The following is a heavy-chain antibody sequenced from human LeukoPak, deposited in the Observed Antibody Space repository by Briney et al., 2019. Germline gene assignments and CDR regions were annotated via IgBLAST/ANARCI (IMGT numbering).Heavy chain of an antibody. CDR2: ISGSGGST. CDR3: AKDTDYYGSGSYYSY. CDR1: GFTLSSYA. J-gene: IGHJ4*02. D-gene: IGHD3-10*01. Sequence: GGSLRLSCAASGFTLSSYAMSWVRQAPGKGLEWVSAISGSGGSTYYADSVKGRFTISRDNSKNTLYLQMNSLRAEDTAVYYCAKDTDYYGSGSYYSYWGQGTLVTVSS. V-gene: IGHV3-23*01.